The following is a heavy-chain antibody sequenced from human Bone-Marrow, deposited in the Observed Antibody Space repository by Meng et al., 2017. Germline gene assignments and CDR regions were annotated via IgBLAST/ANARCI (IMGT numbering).Heavy chain of an antibody. CDR1: GLSFTDAW. J-gene: IGHJ4*02. D-gene: IGHD6-13*01. V-gene: IGHV3-15*01. CDR3: ATGAAAADH. CDR2: IKRNSDGGTI. Sequence: VRLVGCGGGLVKPGGSFSLSCVASGLSFTDAWMSWVRQAPGKGLEWVGRIKRNSDGGTIDYAAPVKGRFTISRDDSKNTLYLQMDSLITEDTAVYFCATGAAAADHWGQGTLVTVSS.